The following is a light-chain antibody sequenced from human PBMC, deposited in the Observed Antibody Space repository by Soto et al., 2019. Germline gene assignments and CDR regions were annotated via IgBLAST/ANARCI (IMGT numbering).Light chain of an antibody. CDR3: QQYYSYPYT. Sequence: AIRMTQSPSSFSASTGDRVTITCRASQGISSYLAWYQQKPGKAPKLLIYAASTLQSGVPSRFSGSGSGTDFTPTISCLQSEDFATYYCQQYYSYPYTLGQGTKVDIK. J-gene: IGKJ2*01. CDR1: QGISSY. V-gene: IGKV1-8*01. CDR2: AAS.